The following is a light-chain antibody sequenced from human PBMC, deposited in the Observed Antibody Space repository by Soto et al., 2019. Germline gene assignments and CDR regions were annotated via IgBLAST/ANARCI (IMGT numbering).Light chain of an antibody. CDR1: SSDVGGYNY. CDR2: DVS. V-gene: IGLV2-11*01. Sequence: QSALTQPRSGSGSPGQSVTISCTGTSSDVGGYNYVSGYQQHPGKAPKLMIHDVSTRPSGVPERVSGFKTGNTASQTIAGFQAEDEADYYCCSYAGSYVVFGGGTKLTVL. CDR3: CSYAGSYVV. J-gene: IGLJ2*01.